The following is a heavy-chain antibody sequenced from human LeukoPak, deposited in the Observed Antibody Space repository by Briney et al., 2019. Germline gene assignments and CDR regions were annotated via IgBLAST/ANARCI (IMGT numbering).Heavy chain of an antibody. V-gene: IGHV1-18*01. D-gene: IGHD6-19*01. CDR2: ISAYNGNT. CDR1: GYTFTSYG. Sequence: ASVKVSCKASGYTFTSYGISWVRQAPGQGLEWMGWISAYNGNTNYAQKLQGRVTMTTDTSTSTAYMELRSLRSDDTAVYYCARDLRYSSGWYSPPPYYSDYWGQGTLVTVSS. CDR3: ARDLRYSSGWYSPPPYYSDY. J-gene: IGHJ4*02.